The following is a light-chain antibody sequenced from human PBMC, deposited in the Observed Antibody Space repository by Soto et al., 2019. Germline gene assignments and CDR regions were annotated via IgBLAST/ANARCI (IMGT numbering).Light chain of an antibody. CDR2: DAS. V-gene: IGKV3-11*01. CDR3: LPSGSPGT. Sequence: TATLSLSRGERCTRSCRASQSVSSYLAWYQQKPGQAPRLLIYDASNRATGIPARFSGSGSGTDFTLTSSRLEPEDIAVYYCLPSGSPGTFAEGTKLDI. J-gene: IGKJ1*01. CDR1: QSVSSY.